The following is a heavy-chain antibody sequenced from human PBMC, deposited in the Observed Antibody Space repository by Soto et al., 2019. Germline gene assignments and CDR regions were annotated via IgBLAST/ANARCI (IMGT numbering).Heavy chain of an antibody. V-gene: IGHV3-7*01. CDR2: IKQDGSEK. D-gene: IGHD3-3*01. CDR1: GFSLSSYW. Sequence: PGGSLRLSCAASGFSLSSYWMTWVRQAPGKGLEWVATIKQDGSEKHYVDSVKGRFTISRDNAKNSLYLEMNSLRAEDTAVYYCARAPEWLFDIDYWGQGTLVTVSS. J-gene: IGHJ4*02. CDR3: ARAPEWLFDIDY.